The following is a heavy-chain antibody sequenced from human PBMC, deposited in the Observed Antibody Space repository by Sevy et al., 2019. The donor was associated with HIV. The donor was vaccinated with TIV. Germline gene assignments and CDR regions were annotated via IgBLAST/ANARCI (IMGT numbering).Heavy chain of an antibody. D-gene: IGHD6-19*01. Sequence: GGSLRLSCAASGFTFSSYAMHWVRQAPGKGLEWVAVISYDGSNKYYADSVKGRFTISRDNSKNTLYLQMNSLRAEDTAVYYCARDSLVDSSGWFPYYYYYGMDVWGQGTTVTVSS. CDR3: ARDSLVDSSGWFPYYYYYGMDV. V-gene: IGHV3-30-3*01. J-gene: IGHJ6*02. CDR1: GFTFSSYA. CDR2: ISYDGSNK.